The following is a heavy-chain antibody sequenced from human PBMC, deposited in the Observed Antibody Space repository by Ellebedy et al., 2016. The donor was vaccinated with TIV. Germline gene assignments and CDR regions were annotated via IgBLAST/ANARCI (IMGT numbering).Heavy chain of an antibody. V-gene: IGHV1-18*01. Sequence: ASVKVSCXASAGTFSSYAISRVRQAPGQWLEWMGWISAYNGNTNYAQKLQGRVTMTTDTSTSTAYMELRSLRSDDTAVYYCARPKYCSSTSCYSAGLDYWGQGTLVTVSS. D-gene: IGHD2-2*01. CDR2: ISAYNGNT. CDR3: ARPKYCSSTSCYSAGLDY. CDR1: AGTFSSYA. J-gene: IGHJ4*02.